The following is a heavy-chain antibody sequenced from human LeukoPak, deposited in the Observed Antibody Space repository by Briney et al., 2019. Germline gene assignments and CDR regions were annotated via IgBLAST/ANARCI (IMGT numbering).Heavy chain of an antibody. Sequence: KAGGSLRLSCAASGFTFSDYYMSWIRQAPVKGLEWVSFISSSGSTIYYADSVKGRFTISRDNAKNSLYLQMNSLRAEDTAVYYCARERGAQNRFDPWGQGTLVTVSS. CDR1: GFTFSDYY. D-gene: IGHD4/OR15-4a*01. V-gene: IGHV3-11*01. CDR3: ARERGAQNRFDP. CDR2: ISSSGSTI. J-gene: IGHJ5*02.